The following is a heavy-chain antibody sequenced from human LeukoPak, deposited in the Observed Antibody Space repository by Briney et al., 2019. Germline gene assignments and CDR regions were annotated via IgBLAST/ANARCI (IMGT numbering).Heavy chain of an antibody. Sequence: KPSQTLSLTCTVSGGSISSGSYYWSWIRQPAGKGLEWIGHIYTSGSTNYNPSLKGRVTMSLDTSKNQFSLKLSSVTAADTAVYYCARDHCTNGVCYPYFDYWGQGTLVTVSS. CDR2: IYTSGST. V-gene: IGHV4-61*09. J-gene: IGHJ4*02. D-gene: IGHD2-8*01. CDR1: GGSISSGSYY. CDR3: ARDHCTNGVCYPYFDY.